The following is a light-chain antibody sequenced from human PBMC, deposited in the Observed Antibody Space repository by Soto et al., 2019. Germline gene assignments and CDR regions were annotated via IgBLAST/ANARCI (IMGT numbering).Light chain of an antibody. CDR1: SSDVGGYNY. V-gene: IGLV2-14*03. CDR3: SSYTTSNTRQIV. CDR2: DVS. J-gene: IGLJ1*01. Sequence: QSVLTQPASVSGSPGQSITISCTGTSSDVGGYNYVSWYQHHPGKAPKLMIFDVSNRPSGVSNRFSGSKSGNTASLTISGLQPEDEADYYCSSYTTSNTRQIVFVTGTKVNVL.